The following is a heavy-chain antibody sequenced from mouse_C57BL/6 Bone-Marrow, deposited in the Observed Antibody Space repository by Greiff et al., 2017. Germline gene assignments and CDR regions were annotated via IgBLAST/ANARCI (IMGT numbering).Heavy chain of an antibody. CDR1: GFNIKDDY. CDR2: IDPENGDT. V-gene: IGHV14-4*01. J-gene: IGHJ1*03. CDR3: TTITTVVADWYFDV. D-gene: IGHD1-1*01. Sequence: VQLQQSGAELVRPGASVKLSCTASGFNIKDDYMHWVKQRPEQGLEWIGWIDPENGDTEYASKFQGKATITADTSSNTAYRQLSSLTSEDTAVYYCTTITTVVADWYFDVWGTGTTVTVSS.